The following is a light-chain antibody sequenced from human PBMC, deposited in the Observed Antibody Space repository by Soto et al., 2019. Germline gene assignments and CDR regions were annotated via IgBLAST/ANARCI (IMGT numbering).Light chain of an antibody. CDR3: LQYNTSPLT. CDR1: QSISSRK. CDR2: GAS. J-gene: IGKJ4*01. Sequence: EIVLAQSPGTLSLPPGESGTLSCRASQSISSRKIAWFQQKPGQAPRLLMYGASSRGTGIPDRFSGGGSGTDFTLTISRLEPEDFAVYYCLQYNTSPLTFGGGTKVDIK. V-gene: IGKV3-20*01.